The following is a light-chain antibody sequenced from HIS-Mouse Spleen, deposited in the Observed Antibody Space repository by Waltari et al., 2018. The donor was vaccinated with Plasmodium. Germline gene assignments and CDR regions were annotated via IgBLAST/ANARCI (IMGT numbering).Light chain of an antibody. J-gene: IGKJ1*01. CDR3: QQYNNWPWT. CDR1: QSVSSN. Sequence: EIVMTQSPATLSVSPGERDTLSGRASQSVSSNLAWYQQKPGQAPRLLIYGASTRATGIPARFSGSGSGTEFTLTISSLQSEDFAVYYCQQYNNWPWTFGQGTKVEIK. CDR2: GAS. V-gene: IGKV3-15*01.